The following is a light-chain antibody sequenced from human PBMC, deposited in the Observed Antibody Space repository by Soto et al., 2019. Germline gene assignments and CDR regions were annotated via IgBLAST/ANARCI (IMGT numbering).Light chain of an antibody. CDR1: QSVSRY. CDR3: QKRSDWPST. Sequence: EIVLTQAPATLSLSPGERATLYCRASQSVSRYLAWYQQKPGQAHRLLIYDASNRATGIPARCSGSGSGTDLPLTISSLEPEDFAVYYCQKRSDWPSTFGGGTKVQLK. CDR2: DAS. J-gene: IGKJ4*01. V-gene: IGKV3-11*01.